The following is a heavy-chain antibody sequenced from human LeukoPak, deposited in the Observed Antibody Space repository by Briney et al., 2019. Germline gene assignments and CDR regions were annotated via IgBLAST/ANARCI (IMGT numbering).Heavy chain of an antibody. CDR1: GFSFTTYW. J-gene: IGHJ4*02. Sequence: GEPLKTSCKGSGFSFTTYWIGWVRQMPGRGLEWMGIIYPGVSDTRYSPSFQGQVTISADKSISTAYLQWSSLKASDTAIYYCARRDFTSEHFDYWGQGTLVTLSS. CDR2: IYPGVSDT. CDR3: ARRDFTSEHFDY. D-gene: IGHD1-14*01. V-gene: IGHV5-51*01.